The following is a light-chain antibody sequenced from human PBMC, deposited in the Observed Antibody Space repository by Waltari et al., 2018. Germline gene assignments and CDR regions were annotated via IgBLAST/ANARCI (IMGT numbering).Light chain of an antibody. CDR1: QTITRG. CDR3: QQYNSYSPWT. V-gene: IGKV1-5*01. J-gene: IGKJ1*01. CDR2: DAY. Sequence: DILLTQSPSTLSASVGDRVTITCRASQTITRGLAWYQQKPGKAPNLLIFDAYSLANGVPSRFSGSGSGTEFTLSISSLQPDDFATYYCQQYNSYSPWTFGPGTKVEIK.